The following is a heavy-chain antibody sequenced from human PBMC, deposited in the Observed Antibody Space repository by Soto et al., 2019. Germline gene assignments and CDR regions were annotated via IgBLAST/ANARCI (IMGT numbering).Heavy chain of an antibody. J-gene: IGHJ4*02. CDR3: ARDQGGFKVYFDY. CDR1: GFTVSSNY. V-gene: IGHV3-66*02. CDR2: IYSGGST. Sequence: GGSLRLSCAASGFTVSSNYMSWVRQAPGKGLEWVSVIYSGGSTYYADSVKGRFTISRDNSKNTLYLQMNSLRAEDTSVYYCARDQGGFKVYFDYWGQGTLVTVSS. D-gene: IGHD3-16*01.